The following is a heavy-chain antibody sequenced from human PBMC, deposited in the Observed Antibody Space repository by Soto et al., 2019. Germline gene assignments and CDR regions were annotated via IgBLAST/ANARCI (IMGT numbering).Heavy chain of an antibody. V-gene: IGHV3-23*01. J-gene: IGHJ4*02. CDR1: GFTFPNYG. Sequence: VQLLESGGGLVQPGGSLRLSCVVSGFTFPNYGVTWVRQAPGKGLEWVAGFSGGSGTTHYRDSVKGRFTISRDDSKSTAYLQMDSLGVDDTAVYYCVKWHGYGDCWGQGTLVTVSS. CDR2: FSGGSGTT. D-gene: IGHD5-12*01. CDR3: VKWHGYGDC.